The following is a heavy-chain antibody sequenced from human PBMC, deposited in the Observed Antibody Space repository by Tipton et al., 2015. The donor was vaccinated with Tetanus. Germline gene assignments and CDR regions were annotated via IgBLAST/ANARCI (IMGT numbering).Heavy chain of an antibody. Sequence: GSLRLSCAASGLTFSSYAMNWVRQAPGKGLEWVSLIFSSGRSTYYADSVKGRFTISRDNSKNTLYLQMNSLRAEDTAVYYCARSEYSSTWYRLYWGQGTLVTVSS. D-gene: IGHD6-13*01. CDR3: ARSEYSSTWYRLY. V-gene: IGHV3-23*03. CDR1: GLTFSSYA. CDR2: IFSSGRST. J-gene: IGHJ4*02.